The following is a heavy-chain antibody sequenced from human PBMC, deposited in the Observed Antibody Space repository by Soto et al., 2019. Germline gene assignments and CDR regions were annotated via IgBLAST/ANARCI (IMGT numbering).Heavy chain of an antibody. J-gene: IGHJ5*02. V-gene: IGHV3-9*01. D-gene: IGHD6-13*01. CDR1: GFTFDDYA. Sequence: EVQLVESGGGVVHPGRSLRLSCTGSGFTFDDYAMYWVRQRPGAGLEWVAGISWSSGNIAHADSVKGRFTVSRDNDMSSLYLQMNSLRVEDTAMYYCARGGSGALTAAAGRTNWFDPWGQGTLVIVSS. CDR2: ISWSSGNI. CDR3: ARGGSGALTAAAGRTNWFDP.